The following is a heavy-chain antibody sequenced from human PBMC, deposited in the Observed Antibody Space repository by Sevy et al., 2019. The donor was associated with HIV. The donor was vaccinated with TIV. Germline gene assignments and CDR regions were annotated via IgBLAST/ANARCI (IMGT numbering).Heavy chain of an antibody. CDR1: GDSISSGANY. V-gene: IGHV4-31*03. J-gene: IGHJ4*02. Sequence: SETLSLTCTVSGDSISSGANYWGWIRQHPVKGLEWIGYIHYSGSTYDNPSLKSRITMSVDTSKNQFSLKLRSVTAADTAVYYCARGRSAVATYYTWSTVAGYYFDYRGQGTLVTVSS. CDR3: ARGRSAVATYYTWSTVAGYYFDY. CDR2: IHYSGST. D-gene: IGHD6-19*01.